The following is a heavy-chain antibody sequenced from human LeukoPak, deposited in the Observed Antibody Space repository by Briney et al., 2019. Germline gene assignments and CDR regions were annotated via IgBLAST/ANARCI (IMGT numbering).Heavy chain of an antibody. CDR3: ASCRAGAFHI. CDR2: INHSGST. J-gene: IGHJ3*02. Sequence: PSETLSLTCGVYGGSFSGYYWSWIRQPPGKGLEWIGEINHSGSTNYNPSLKSRVTISVDTSKNQFSLKLSSVTAADTAVYYCASCRAGAFHIWGQGTMVTVSS. V-gene: IGHV4-34*01. CDR1: GGSFSGYY.